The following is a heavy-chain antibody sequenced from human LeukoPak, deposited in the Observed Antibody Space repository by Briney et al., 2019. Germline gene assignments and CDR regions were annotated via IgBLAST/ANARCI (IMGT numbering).Heavy chain of an antibody. J-gene: IGHJ5*02. CDR1: GGSISSGGYY. CDR2: IYYSGST. CDR3: AGAGRWEPINWFDP. V-gene: IGHV4-31*03. D-gene: IGHD1-26*01. Sequence: TLSLTCTVSGGSISSGGYYWSWIRQHPGKGLEWIGYIYYSGSTYYNPSLKSRVTISVDTSKNQFSLKLSSVTAADTAVYYCAGAGRWEPINWFDPWGQGTLVTVSS.